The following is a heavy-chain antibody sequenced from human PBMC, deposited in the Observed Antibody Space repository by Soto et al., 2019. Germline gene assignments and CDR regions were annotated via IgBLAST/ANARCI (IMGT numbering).Heavy chain of an antibody. Sequence: SETLSLTCTVSGGSISSGDYYWSWIRQPPGKGLEWIGYIYYSGSTNYNPSLKSRVTISVDTSKNQFSLKVRSVTAADTAVYYCATELRKRRDGYNWREYYYYYYGMDVWGQGTTVTVSS. J-gene: IGHJ6*02. V-gene: IGHV4-61*08. CDR3: ATELRKRRDGYNWREYYYYYYGMDV. CDR1: GGSISSGDYY. CDR2: IYYSGST. D-gene: IGHD5-12*01.